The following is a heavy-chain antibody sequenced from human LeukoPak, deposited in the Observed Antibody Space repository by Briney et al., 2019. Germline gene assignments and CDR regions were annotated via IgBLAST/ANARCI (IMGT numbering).Heavy chain of an antibody. J-gene: IGHJ6*01. CDR1: GFTFSTFW. CDR3: AKMKGHPLPKYYMDV. CDR2: ISGSGDNT. V-gene: IGHV3-23*01. Sequence: PGGSLRLSCKASGFTFSTFWMSWVRQAPGKGLEWVSGISGSGDNTLYADSVKGRFTISRDNSKNTLYLEMNSLRAEDTAIYYCAKMKGHPLPKYYMDVWGQGTTVTVSS. D-gene: IGHD1-26*01.